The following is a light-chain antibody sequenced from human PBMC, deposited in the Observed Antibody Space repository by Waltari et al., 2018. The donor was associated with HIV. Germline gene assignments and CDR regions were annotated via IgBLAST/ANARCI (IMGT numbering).Light chain of an antibody. CDR1: QSLGSN. Sequence: EILMMQSPATLSVSLGIRVTLSCRANQSLGSNVAWYHQRPGQTPRLLVYEASTRATDTPTRFTGSWSGTKFTLTIISLQSEDFGVYFCQQYSDWPLTFGGGTKVDIK. CDR2: EAS. CDR3: QQYSDWPLT. J-gene: IGKJ4*01. V-gene: IGKV3D-15*01.